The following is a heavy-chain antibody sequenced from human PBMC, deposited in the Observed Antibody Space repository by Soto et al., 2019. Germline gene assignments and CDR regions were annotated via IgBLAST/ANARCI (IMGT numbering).Heavy chain of an antibody. CDR2: ISYDGSNK. CDR3: ASKYYDFWSGYLGSYCYGMDV. V-gene: IGHV3-30*03. D-gene: IGHD3-3*01. Sequence: QVQLVESGGGVVQPGRSLRLSCAASGFTFSSYGMHWVRQAPGKGLEWVAVISYDGSNKYYADSVKGRFTSTRDNSKNTLYMQMNSLRAEDTAVYYCASKYYDFWSGYLGSYCYGMDVWGQGTTVSVSS. J-gene: IGHJ6*02. CDR1: GFTFSSYG.